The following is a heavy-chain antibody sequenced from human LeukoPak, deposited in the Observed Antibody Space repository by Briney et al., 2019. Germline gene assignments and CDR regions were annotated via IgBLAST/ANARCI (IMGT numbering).Heavy chain of an antibody. Sequence: ASVKVSCKASGYTFTGYYMHRVRQAPGQGLEWMGWINPNSGGTNYAQKFQGRVTMTRDTSISTAYMELSRLRSDDTAVYYCARSSQFTTVTPFFDYWGQGTLVTVSS. CDR3: ARSSQFTTVTPFFDY. V-gene: IGHV1-2*02. CDR2: INPNSGGT. J-gene: IGHJ4*02. CDR1: GYTFTGYY. D-gene: IGHD4-17*01.